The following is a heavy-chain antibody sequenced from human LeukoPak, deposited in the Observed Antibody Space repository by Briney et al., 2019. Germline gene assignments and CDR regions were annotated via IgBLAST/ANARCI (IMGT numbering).Heavy chain of an antibody. J-gene: IGHJ4*02. CDR2: IYHGDSDT. V-gene: IGHV5-51*01. D-gene: IGHD3-9*01. CDR3: ARQADYNIVTGYYKGHLDY. CDR1: GYSFTTYW. Sequence: GESLKISCKGSGYSFTTYWIAWVRQVPGKGLEWMGIIYHGDSDTRSSPSFQGQVTISADKSINTAYLQWSSLKASDTAMYYCARQADYNIVTGYYKGHLDYWGQGTLVTVSS.